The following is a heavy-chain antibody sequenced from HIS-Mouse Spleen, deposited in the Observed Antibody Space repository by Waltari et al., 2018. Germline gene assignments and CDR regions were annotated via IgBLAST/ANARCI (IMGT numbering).Heavy chain of an antibody. CDR3: AREIPYSSSWYDWYFDL. CDR2: IDYSGGT. CDR1: GGSISSSSYY. Sequence: QLQLQESGPGLVKPSETLSLTCTVSGGSISSSSYYWGWIRQPPGKGLEWIGSIDYSGGTYDNPALKSRVTISVETSKNQFSLKLSSVTAADTAVYYCAREIPYSSSWYDWYFDLWGRGTLVTVSS. D-gene: IGHD6-13*01. V-gene: IGHV4-39*07. J-gene: IGHJ2*01.